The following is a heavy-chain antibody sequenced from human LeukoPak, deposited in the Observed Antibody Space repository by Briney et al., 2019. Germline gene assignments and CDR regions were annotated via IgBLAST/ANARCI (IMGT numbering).Heavy chain of an antibody. CDR1: GFTFDDYG. D-gene: IGHD3-10*01. J-gene: IGHJ4*02. Sequence: GGSLRLSCAASGFTFDDYGMSWVRQAPGKGLEWVGRIKSKTDGGTTDYAAPVKGRFTISRDDSKNTLYLQMNSLKTEDTAVYYCTTDSPALLVDYWGQGTLVTVPS. V-gene: IGHV3-15*01. CDR2: IKSKTDGGTT. CDR3: TTDSPALLVDY.